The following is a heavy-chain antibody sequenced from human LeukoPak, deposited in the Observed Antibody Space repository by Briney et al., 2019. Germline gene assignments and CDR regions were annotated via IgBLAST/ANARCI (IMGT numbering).Heavy chain of an antibody. CDR2: IHYTGST. CDR1: GGYISGYY. V-gene: IGHV4-59*08. D-gene: IGHD5-18*01. CDR3: ARHVPGRDTAMLTDY. J-gene: IGHJ4*02. Sequence: SDTLSLTCTVSGGYISGYYWSWLRQPPAKGLDYIGYIHYTGSTNYNPSLKSRVTISVDTSKNRFSLKLSSVTAADTAVYYCARHVPGRDTAMLTDYWGQGALVTVSS.